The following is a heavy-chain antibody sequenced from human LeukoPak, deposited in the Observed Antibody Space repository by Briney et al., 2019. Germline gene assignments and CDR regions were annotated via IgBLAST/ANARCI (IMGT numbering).Heavy chain of an antibody. D-gene: IGHD3-10*01. Sequence: GGSLRLSCAASGFTVSSYAMSWVRQAPGKGLEWVSGISGNGGSTYYADSVKGRFAFSRDNSKNTLFLQMNSLRAEDTAVYYCAVYGSGFFPWGKGTTVTISS. CDR2: ISGNGGST. J-gene: IGHJ6*04. V-gene: IGHV3-23*01. CDR1: GFTVSSYA. CDR3: AVYGSGFFP.